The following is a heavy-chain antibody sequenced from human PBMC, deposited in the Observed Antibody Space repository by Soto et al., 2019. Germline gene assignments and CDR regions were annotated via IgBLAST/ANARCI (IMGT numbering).Heavy chain of an antibody. CDR2: IYYSGST. Sequence: PSETLSLTCTVSGCSISSSSYYWGWIRQPPGKGLEWIGSIYYSGSTYYNPSLKSRVTISVDTSKNQFSLKLSSVTAADTAVYYCATAGVTWLQQKFEFDYWGQGTLVTGLL. CDR3: ATAGVTWLQQKFEFDY. J-gene: IGHJ4*02. D-gene: IGHD5-18*01. CDR1: GCSISSSSYY. V-gene: IGHV4-39*01.